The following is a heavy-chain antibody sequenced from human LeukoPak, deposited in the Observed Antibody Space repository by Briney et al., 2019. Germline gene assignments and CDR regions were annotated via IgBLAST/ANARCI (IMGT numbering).Heavy chain of an antibody. J-gene: IGHJ6*03. CDR1: GGSISSYY. CDR3: ARDVIVVVPAAPGYYYMDV. V-gene: IGHV4-59*01. D-gene: IGHD2-2*01. CDR2: IYYSGST. Sequence: PSETLSLTCTVSGGSISSYYWSWIRQPPGKGLEWIGYIYYSGSTNYNPSLKSRVTISVDTSKNQFSLKLSSVTAADTAVYYCARDVIVVVPAAPGYYYMDVWGKGTTVTVSS.